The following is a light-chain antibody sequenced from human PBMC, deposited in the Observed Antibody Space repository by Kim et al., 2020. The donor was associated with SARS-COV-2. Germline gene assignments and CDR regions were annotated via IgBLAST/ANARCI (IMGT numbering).Light chain of an antibody. CDR1: QGVGSS. J-gene: IGKJ4*01. Sequence: LSPGERGTLSCRASQGVGSSLAWYQQKPGQPPRLLIYGTSNRATGIPARFSGSGSGTDFTLTINNLEPEDFAIYYCQQSSNWPLTFGGGTKVDIK. CDR2: GTS. V-gene: IGKV3-11*01. CDR3: QQSSNWPLT.